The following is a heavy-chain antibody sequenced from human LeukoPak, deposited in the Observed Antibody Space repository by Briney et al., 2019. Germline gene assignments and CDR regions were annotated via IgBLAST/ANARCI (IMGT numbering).Heavy chain of an antibody. V-gene: IGHV4-34*01. D-gene: IGHD3-22*01. Sequence: SETLSLTCAVYGGSFSGYYWSWIRQPPGKGLEWIGEINHSGSTNYNPSLKSRVTISRDTSKNQFSLKLNSVTAADTAIYYCAAMIGYFDYWSQGILVTVSS. J-gene: IGHJ4*02. CDR3: AAMIGYFDY. CDR1: GGSFSGYY. CDR2: INHSGST.